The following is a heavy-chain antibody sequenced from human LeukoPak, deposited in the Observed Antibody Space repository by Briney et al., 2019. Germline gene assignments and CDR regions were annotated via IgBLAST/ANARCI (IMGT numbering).Heavy chain of an antibody. CDR1: GFIFSSYW. CDR2: IKEDGNEK. Sequence: GGSLRLSCAASGFIFSSYWMSWVRQAPGKGLEWVANIKEDGNEKYYVDSVKGRFTISRDNAKKSLYLQMNSLRAEDTAVYYCARHIAIVGAITDAFDIWGQGTMVTVSS. J-gene: IGHJ3*02. V-gene: IGHV3-7*01. CDR3: ARHIAIVGAITDAFDI. D-gene: IGHD1-26*01.